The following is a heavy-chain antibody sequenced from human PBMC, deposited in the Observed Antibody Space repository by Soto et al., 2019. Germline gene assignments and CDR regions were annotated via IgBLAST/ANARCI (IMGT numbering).Heavy chain of an antibody. J-gene: IGHJ3*02. Sequence: SETLSLTCTVSGGSISSYYWSWIRQPPGKGLEWIGYIYYSGSTNYNPSLKSRVTISVDTSKNQFSLKLSSVTAADTAVYYCARHNLGGYERDAFDIWGQGTMVTVSS. CDR1: GGSISSYY. CDR2: IYYSGST. V-gene: IGHV4-59*01. D-gene: IGHD5-12*01. CDR3: ARHNLGGYERDAFDI.